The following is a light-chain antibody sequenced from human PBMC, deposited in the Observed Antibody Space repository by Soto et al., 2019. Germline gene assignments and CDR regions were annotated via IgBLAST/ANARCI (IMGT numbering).Light chain of an antibody. J-gene: IGLJ2*01. CDR2: DVS. V-gene: IGLV2-14*01. CDR3: SSYTSASTPLV. CDR1: GSDVGGYNY. Sequence: QSALTQPASVSGSPGQSITISCTGTGSDVGGYNYVSWYQQHPGKAPKVMIYDVSNRPSGVSNRFSGSKSGNTASLTISGLHAEDEADYYCSSYTSASTPLVFGGGTQLTVL.